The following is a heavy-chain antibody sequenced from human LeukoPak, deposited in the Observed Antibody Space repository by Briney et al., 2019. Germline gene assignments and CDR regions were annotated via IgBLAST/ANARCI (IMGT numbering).Heavy chain of an antibody. CDR1: GFTFSSYW. CDR3: ARRISITMYGMDV. D-gene: IGHD3-10*01. J-gene: IGHJ6*02. V-gene: IGHV3-7*04. Sequence: GGSLRLSCAASGFTFSSYWMSWVRQAPGKGLEWVANIKLDGSDKYYVDSVKGRFTISRDNSKNTLYLQMNSLRVEDTAVYYCARRISITMYGMDVWGQGTTVTVSS. CDR2: IKLDGSDK.